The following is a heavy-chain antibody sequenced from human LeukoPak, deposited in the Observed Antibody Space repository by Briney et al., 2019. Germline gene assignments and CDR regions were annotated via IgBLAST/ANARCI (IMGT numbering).Heavy chain of an antibody. Sequence: GGSLRLSCAASGFTFSSYEMNWVRQAPGKGLEWVGFIRSKAYGGTTEYAASVKGRFTISRDDSKSIAYLQMNSLKTEDTAVYYCTRVPSMVITPFDDYWGQGTLVTVSS. D-gene: IGHD3-22*01. CDR3: TRVPSMVITPFDDY. CDR2: IRSKAYGGTT. J-gene: IGHJ4*02. CDR1: GFTFSSYE. V-gene: IGHV3-49*04.